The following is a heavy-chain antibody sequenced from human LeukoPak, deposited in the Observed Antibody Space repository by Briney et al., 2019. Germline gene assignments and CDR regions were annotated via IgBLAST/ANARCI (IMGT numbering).Heavy chain of an antibody. D-gene: IGHD3-10*02. CDR3: AELGITMIGGV. V-gene: IGHV3-48*03. Sequence: GGSLRFSCAASGFTFSSYEMNWVRQAPGKGLEWVSYISSSGSTIYYADSVKGRFTISRDNAKNSLYLQMNSLRAEDTAVYYCAELGITMIGGVWGKGTTVTISS. CDR2: ISSSGSTI. J-gene: IGHJ6*04. CDR1: GFTFSSYE.